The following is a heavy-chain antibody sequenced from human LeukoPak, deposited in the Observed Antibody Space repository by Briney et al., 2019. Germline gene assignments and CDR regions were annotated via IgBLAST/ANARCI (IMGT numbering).Heavy chain of an antibody. CDR3: ARTDYDYVWGSYRYYYYYMDV. Sequence: ASVKVSCKASGYTFTSYDINWVRQATGQGLEWMGWMNPNGGNTGYAQKFQGRVTMTRNTSISTAYMELSSLRSEDTAVYYCARTDYDYVWGSYRYYYYYMDVWGKGTTVTVSS. V-gene: IGHV1-8*01. CDR1: GYTFTSYD. J-gene: IGHJ6*03. CDR2: MNPNGGNT. D-gene: IGHD3-16*02.